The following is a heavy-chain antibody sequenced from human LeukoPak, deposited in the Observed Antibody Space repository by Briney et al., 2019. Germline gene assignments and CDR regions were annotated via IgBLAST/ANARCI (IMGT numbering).Heavy chain of an antibody. CDR1: GFTFSDHY. CDR2: SRNKGDSYTT. J-gene: IGHJ5*02. D-gene: IGHD1-26*01. V-gene: IGHV3-72*01. Sequence: GGSLRLSCAASGFTFSDHYMDWVRQAPGKGLEWVGRSRNKGDSYTTDYAASVKGRFTISRDHSKNLLYLQMNSPKTEDTAVYYCAKSGSPWHNWFDPWGQGTLVTVSS. CDR3: AKSGSPWHNWFDP.